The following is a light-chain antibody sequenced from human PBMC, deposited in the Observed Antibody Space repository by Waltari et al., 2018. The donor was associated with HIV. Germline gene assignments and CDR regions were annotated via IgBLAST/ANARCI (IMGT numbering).Light chain of an antibody. Sequence: QSALTQPPSASGSPGQSVTISCTGPSSDIGGYNYVPWSQQHPGKAPKLIMTEVTKRPSGVPDRFSGSKSGNTASLTVSGLQAEDEAHYYCSSYAPTNNFYVLFGGGTALTVL. CDR3: SSYAPTNNFYVL. V-gene: IGLV2-8*01. CDR2: EVT. CDR1: SSDIGGYNY. J-gene: IGLJ2*01.